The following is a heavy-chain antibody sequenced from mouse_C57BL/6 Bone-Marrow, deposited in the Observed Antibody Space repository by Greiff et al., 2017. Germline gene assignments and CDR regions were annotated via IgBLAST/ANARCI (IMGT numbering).Heavy chain of an antibody. Sequence: QVQLQQPGAELVKPGASVKLSCTASGYTFTSYWMPWVKQRPGQGLEWIGMIHPSSGCTNYHENFKSKATLPGDNSSNHAYLQLSSLTSEDSAVFDCESFWLLCDDWGKGTTLTVSS. V-gene: IGHV1-64*01. D-gene: IGHD2-3*01. CDR1: GYTFTSYW. CDR2: IHPSSGCT. J-gene: IGHJ2*01. CDR3: ESFWLLCDD.